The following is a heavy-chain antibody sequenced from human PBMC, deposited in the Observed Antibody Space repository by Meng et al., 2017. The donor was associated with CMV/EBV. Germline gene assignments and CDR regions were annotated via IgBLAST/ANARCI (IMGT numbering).Heavy chain of an antibody. CDR1: GGSISSGGYY. CDR3: AREEDYGDYRGYFDY. V-gene: IGHV4-31*03. D-gene: IGHD4-17*01. Sequence: LRLSCTVSGGSISSGGYYWSWIRQHPGKGLEWIGYIYYSGSTYYNPSLKSRVTISVDTSKNQFSLKLSSVTAADTAVYYCAREEDYGDYRGYFDYWGQGTLVTVSS. CDR2: IYYSGST. J-gene: IGHJ4*02.